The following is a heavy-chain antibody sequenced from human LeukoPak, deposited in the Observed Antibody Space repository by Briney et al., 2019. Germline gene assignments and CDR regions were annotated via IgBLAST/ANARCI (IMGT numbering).Heavy chain of an antibody. J-gene: IGHJ4*02. CDR3: ARGKYSSGWFDY. Sequence: KPGGSLRLSCAASGFTFSSCSMSWVRQAPGKGLEWVSSITTSSTYISYADSVKGRFTISRDNAKNSLYLQMNSLRAEDTAVYYCARGKYSSGWFDYWGQGTLVTVSS. V-gene: IGHV3-21*01. D-gene: IGHD6-19*01. CDR2: ITTSSTYI. CDR1: GFTFSSCS.